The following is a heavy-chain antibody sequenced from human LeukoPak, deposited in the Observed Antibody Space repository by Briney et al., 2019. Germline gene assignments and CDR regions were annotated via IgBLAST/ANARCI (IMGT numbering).Heavy chain of an antibody. CDR1: GGSISSYY. CDR2: IYYSGST. J-gene: IGHJ4*02. CDR3: ARDEGRSYPFDY. V-gene: IGHV4-59*12. D-gene: IGHD2-15*01. Sequence: PSETLSLTCTVSGGSISSYYWRWIRQPPGEGREWIGYIYYSGSTKYNPSLKGRVPLSVDTSKNQFSLKLRSVTAADTAVYFCARDEGRSYPFDYWGQGTLVTVSS.